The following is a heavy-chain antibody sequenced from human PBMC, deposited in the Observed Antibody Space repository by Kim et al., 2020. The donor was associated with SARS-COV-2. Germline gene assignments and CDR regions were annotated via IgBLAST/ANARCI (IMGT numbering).Heavy chain of an antibody. CDR1: GFTFSNYW. V-gene: IGHV3-74*01. CDR3: ARGTFQQGFDP. J-gene: IGHJ5*02. CDR2: INSDGGDT. Sequence: GGSLRHSCEASGFTFSNYWMNWVRQGPRKGLVWVSRINSDGGDTHYADSVKGRFTISRDNAENTLHLQLNSLGVEDTAIYYCARGTFQQGFDPWGQGTLVTVSS.